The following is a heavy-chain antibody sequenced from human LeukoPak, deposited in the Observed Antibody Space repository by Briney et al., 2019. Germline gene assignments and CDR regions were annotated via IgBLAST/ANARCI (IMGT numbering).Heavy chain of an antibody. CDR3: ARQFVVVAASPLDY. D-gene: IGHD2-15*01. CDR1: GGSISSSSYY. J-gene: IGHJ4*02. V-gene: IGHV4-39*01. CDR2: IYHSGST. Sequence: PSETLSLTCTVSGGSISSSSYYWGWIRQPPGKGLEWIGSIYHSGSTYYNPPLKSRVTISVDTSKNQFSLKLSSVTAADTAVYYCARQFVVVAASPLDYWGQGTLVTVSS.